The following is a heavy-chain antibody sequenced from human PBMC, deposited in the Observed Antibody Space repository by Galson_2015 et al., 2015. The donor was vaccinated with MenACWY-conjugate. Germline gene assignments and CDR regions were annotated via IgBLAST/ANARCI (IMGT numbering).Heavy chain of an antibody. V-gene: IGHV3-23*01. D-gene: IGHD1-26*01. Sequence: SLRLSCAASGFTFSSYVMTWVRQAPGKGLEWVSSISKSGGSTYDADSVKGRFTISRDNSKNTLYLQMNSLRAEDTAVYYRAKVSGTFWYFDLWGRGTLVSVSS. J-gene: IGHJ2*01. CDR1: GFTFSSYV. CDR3: AKVSGTFWYFDL. CDR2: ISKSGGST.